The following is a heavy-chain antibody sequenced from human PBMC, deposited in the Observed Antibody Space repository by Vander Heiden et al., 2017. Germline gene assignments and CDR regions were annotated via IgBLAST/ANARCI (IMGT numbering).Heavy chain of an antibody. CDR1: GVTFSSYS. V-gene: IGHV3-21*01. D-gene: IGHD5-18*01. Sequence: EVQLVESGGGLVKPGGSLRPYCAAAGVTFSSYSMNWVRQAPGKGLECVSSISSSSSYIYYADSVKGRFTISRDNAKNSLYLQMNSLRAEDTAVYYCARGGRYSYAFDYWGQGTLVTVSS. CDR3: ARGGRYSYAFDY. J-gene: IGHJ4*02. CDR2: ISSSSSYI.